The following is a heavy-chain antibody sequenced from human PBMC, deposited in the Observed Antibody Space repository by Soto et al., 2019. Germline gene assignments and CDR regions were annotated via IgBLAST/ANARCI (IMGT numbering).Heavy chain of an antibody. CDR1: GYTFTGYY. J-gene: IGHJ5*02. CDR2: INPNSGGT. V-gene: IGHV1-2*02. Sequence: QVQLVQSGAEVKKPGASVKVSCKASGYTFTGYYMHWVRQAPGQGLEWMGWINPNSGGTNYAQKVQGRVTMTRDTSISTAYMELSRLRSDDTAVYYCAGEKKGGFGWFDPWGQGTLVTVSS. CDR3: AGEKKGGFGWFDP. D-gene: IGHD3-16*01.